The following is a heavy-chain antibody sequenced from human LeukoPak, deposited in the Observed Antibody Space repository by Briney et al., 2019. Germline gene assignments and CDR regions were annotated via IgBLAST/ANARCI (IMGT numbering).Heavy chain of an antibody. D-gene: IGHD6-19*01. Sequence: AGGSLRLSCAASGFTFDDYGMSWVRQAPGKGLEWVSGINWSGGSTGYADSVKGRFTISRDNAKNSLYLQMNSLRAEDTALYYCARILPPGSSDWYGGDDAFDIWGQGTMVTVSS. CDR2: INWSGGST. CDR3: ARILPPGSSDWYGGDDAFDI. CDR1: GFTFDDYG. V-gene: IGHV3-20*04. J-gene: IGHJ3*02.